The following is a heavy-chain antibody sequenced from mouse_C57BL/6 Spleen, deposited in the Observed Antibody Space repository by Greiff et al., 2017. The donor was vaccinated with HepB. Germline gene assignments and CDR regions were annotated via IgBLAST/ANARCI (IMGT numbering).Heavy chain of an antibody. V-gene: IGHV1-81*01. D-gene: IGHD2-5*01. CDR1: GYTFTSYG. J-gene: IGHJ1*03. CDR3: ARGGYYSNSWYFDV. CDR2: IYPRSGNT. Sequence: QVQLQQSGAELARPGASVKLSCKASGYTFTSYGISWVKQRTGQGLEWIGEIYPRSGNTYYNEKFKGKATLTADKSSSTAYMELRSLTSEDSAVYFCARGGYYSNSWYFDVWGTGTTVTVSS.